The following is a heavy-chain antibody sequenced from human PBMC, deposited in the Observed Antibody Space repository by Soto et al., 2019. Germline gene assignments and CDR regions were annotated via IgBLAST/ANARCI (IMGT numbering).Heavy chain of an antibody. Sequence: SETLSLTCTVSGGSISSSSYYWGWIRQPPGKGLEWFGSIYYSGSTYYNPSLKSRVTISVDTSKNQFSLKLSSVTAADTAVYYCARPFEYSSSYYFDYWGQGTLVTVSS. CDR3: ARPFEYSSSYYFDY. D-gene: IGHD6-6*01. CDR1: GGSISSSSYY. CDR2: IYYSGST. J-gene: IGHJ4*02. V-gene: IGHV4-39*01.